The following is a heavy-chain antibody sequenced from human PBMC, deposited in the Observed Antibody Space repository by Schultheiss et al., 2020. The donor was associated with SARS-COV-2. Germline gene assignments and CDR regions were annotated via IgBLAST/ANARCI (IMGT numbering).Heavy chain of an antibody. CDR1: GGSFSGYY. Sequence: SETLSLTCAVYGGSFSGYYWSWIRQPPGKGLEWIGYIYYSGSTNYNPSLKSRVTISVDTSKNQFSLKLSSVTAADTAVYYCARDQRPHDYGDYRSGFDPWGQGTLVTVSS. D-gene: IGHD4-17*01. J-gene: IGHJ5*02. CDR3: ARDQRPHDYGDYRSGFDP. CDR2: IYYSGST. V-gene: IGHV4-34*11.